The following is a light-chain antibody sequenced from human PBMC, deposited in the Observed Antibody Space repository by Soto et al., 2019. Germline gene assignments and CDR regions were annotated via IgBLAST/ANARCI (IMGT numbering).Light chain of an antibody. CDR3: QQYKNWPLT. V-gene: IGKV3D-15*01. Sequence: EIVMTQSPATLSVSPGERGTLSCRASQSVSSNLAWYQQKPGQAPRPLIYGASTRATGIPARFSGRGSGTEFTLTISSLQSEDFAVYYCQQYKNWPLTFGGGTKVEIK. CDR2: GAS. CDR1: QSVSSN. J-gene: IGKJ4*01.